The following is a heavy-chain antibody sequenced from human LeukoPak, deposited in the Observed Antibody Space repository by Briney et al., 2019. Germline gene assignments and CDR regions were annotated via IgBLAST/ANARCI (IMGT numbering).Heavy chain of an antibody. J-gene: IGHJ5*02. Sequence: SETLSLTCAVYGGSFSGYYWSWIRQPPGKGLEWIGEINHSGSTNYNPSLKSRVTISVDTSKNQFSLKLSSVTAADTAVYYCARGLTRVGVTPPVPSPQPWFDPWGQGTLVTVSS. CDR2: INHSGST. V-gene: IGHV4-34*01. CDR3: ARGLTRVGVTPPVPSPQPWFDP. CDR1: GGSFSGYY. D-gene: IGHD3-22*01.